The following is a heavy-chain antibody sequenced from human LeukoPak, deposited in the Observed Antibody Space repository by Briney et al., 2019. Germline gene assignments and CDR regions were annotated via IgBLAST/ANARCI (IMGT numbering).Heavy chain of an antibody. D-gene: IGHD1-7*01. CDR1: GFTFSSYG. Sequence: GGSLRLSCAASGFTFSSYGMNWVRQAPGKGLEWVSAISGSGGSTFYADSVKGRFTISRDNSKNTLYLQMNSLRAEDTAVYYCAKDLNLRYFDYWGQGTLVTVSS. CDR2: ISGSGGST. CDR3: AKDLNLRYFDY. J-gene: IGHJ4*02. V-gene: IGHV3-23*01.